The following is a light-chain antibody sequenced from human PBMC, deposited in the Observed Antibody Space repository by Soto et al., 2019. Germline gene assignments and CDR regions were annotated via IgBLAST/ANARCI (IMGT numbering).Light chain of an antibody. CDR3: CSYAGRDTLYV. V-gene: IGLV2-11*01. J-gene: IGLJ1*01. CDR2: DVS. Sequence: QSVLTQPRSVSGSPGQSVTISCTGTSTDVGGYNYVSWYQQHPGKVPKLMLYDVSKRPSGVPDRFSGSKSGNTASLSIPGLQAEDEAEYYCCSYAGRDTLYVFGSGTKLTVL. CDR1: STDVGGYNY.